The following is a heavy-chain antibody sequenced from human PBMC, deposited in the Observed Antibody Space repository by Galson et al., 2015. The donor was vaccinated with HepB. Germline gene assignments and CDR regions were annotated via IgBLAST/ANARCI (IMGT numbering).Heavy chain of an antibody. D-gene: IGHD4-11*01. CDR2: IIPIFGTA. CDR3: ARLTTGDEEKNNWFDP. Sequence: SVKVSCKASGGTFSSYAISWVRQAPGQGLEWMGGIIPIFGTANYAQKFQGRVTITADESTSTAYMELSSLRSEDTAVYYCARLTTGDEEKNNWFDPWGQGTLVTVSS. V-gene: IGHV1-69*13. J-gene: IGHJ5*02. CDR1: GGTFSSYA.